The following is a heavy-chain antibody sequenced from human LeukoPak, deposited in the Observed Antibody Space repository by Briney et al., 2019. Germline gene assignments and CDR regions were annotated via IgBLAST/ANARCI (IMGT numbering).Heavy chain of an antibody. CDR2: IYYSGST. CDR3: ARWYSSGWYDYFDY. CDR1: GGSISSYY. Sequence: SETLSLTCTVSGGSISSYYWSWIRQPPGKGLEWIGYIYYSGSTNYNPSLKSRVTIPVDTSKNQFSLKLSSVTAADTAVYYCARWYSSGWYDYFDYWGQGTLVTVSS. J-gene: IGHJ4*02. D-gene: IGHD6-19*01. V-gene: IGHV4-59*01.